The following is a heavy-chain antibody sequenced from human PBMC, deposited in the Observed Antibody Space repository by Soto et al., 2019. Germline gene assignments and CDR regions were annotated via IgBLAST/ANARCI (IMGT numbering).Heavy chain of an antibody. CDR3: VRVVAIPGYPEH. CDR1: GGTFSSYA. Sequence: QVQLVQSGAEVRQPASSVKVSCKTSGGTFSSYAISWVRQAPGQGLEWMGGIVPIVGTTTYAQKFQGRVTITADEATSTAYMQFSRLRSDDTAVYYCVRVVAIPGYPEHWGQGTLVTVSS. D-gene: IGHD5-12*01. J-gene: IGHJ4*02. V-gene: IGHV1-69*12. CDR2: IVPIVGTT.